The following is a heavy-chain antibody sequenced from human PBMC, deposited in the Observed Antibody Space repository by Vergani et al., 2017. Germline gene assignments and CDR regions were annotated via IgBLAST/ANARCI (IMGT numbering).Heavy chain of an antibody. CDR1: GGSFSGYY. CDR3: ARGLGKWERYHYYYYMDV. J-gene: IGHJ6*03. Sequence: QVQLQQWGAGLLKPSETLSLTCAVYGGSFSGYYWSWIRQPPGKGLEWIGEINHSGSTNYNPSLKSRVIISVDTSKNQFSLKLNSVTAADTAVYYCARGLGKWERYHYYYYMDVWGKGTTVTVSS. D-gene: IGHD1-26*01. V-gene: IGHV4-34*01. CDR2: INHSGST.